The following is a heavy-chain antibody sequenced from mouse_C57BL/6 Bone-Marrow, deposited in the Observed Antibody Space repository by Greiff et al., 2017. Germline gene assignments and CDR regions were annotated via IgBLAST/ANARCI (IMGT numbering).Heavy chain of an antibody. CDR3: AREFITTVVATEYFDV. Sequence: QVQLQQSGPELVKPGASVKLSCKASGYTFTSYDINWVKQRPGQGLEWIGWIDPRDGSTKYNEKFKGKATLTVDTSSSTAYMELHSLTSEDSAVYFCAREFITTVVATEYFDVWGTGTTVTVSS. J-gene: IGHJ1*03. CDR2: IDPRDGST. D-gene: IGHD1-1*01. CDR1: GYTFTSYD. V-gene: IGHV1-85*01.